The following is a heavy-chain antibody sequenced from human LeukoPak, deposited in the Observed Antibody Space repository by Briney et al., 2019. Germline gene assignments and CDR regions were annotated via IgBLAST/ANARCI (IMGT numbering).Heavy chain of an antibody. V-gene: IGHV4-59*08. Sequence: SETLSLTRTVSGGSISSYYWSWIRQPPGKGLERIGYIYYSGSTNYNPSLKSRVTISVDTSKNQFSLKLSSVTAADTAVYYCASTLEYSSSSVPLYYYYGMDVWGQGTTVTVS. CDR1: GGSISSYY. CDR2: IYYSGST. D-gene: IGHD6-6*01. CDR3: ASTLEYSSSSVPLYYYYGMDV. J-gene: IGHJ6*02.